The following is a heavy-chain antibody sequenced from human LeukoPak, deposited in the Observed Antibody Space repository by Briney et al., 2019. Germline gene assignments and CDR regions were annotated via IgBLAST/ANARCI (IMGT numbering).Heavy chain of an antibody. J-gene: IGHJ5*02. CDR1: GFTFSSYW. Sequence: PGGSLRLSCAASGFTFSSYWMHWVRQAPGKGLVWVSRINSDGSSTSYADSVKGRFTISRDNAKNTRYLQMNSLRAEDTAVYYCARVPGGGSAAAGTLWFDPWGQGTLVTVSS. CDR3: ARVPGGGSAAAGTLWFDP. D-gene: IGHD6-13*01. V-gene: IGHV3-74*01. CDR2: INSDGSST.